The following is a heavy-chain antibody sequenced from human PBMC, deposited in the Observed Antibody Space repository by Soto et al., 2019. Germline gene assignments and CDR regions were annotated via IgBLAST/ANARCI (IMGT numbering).Heavy chain of an antibody. CDR2: ISWNSGSI. D-gene: IGHD3-3*01. V-gene: IGHV3-9*01. Sequence: GGSLRLSCEASGFIFDDYAMHWVRQAPGRGLEWVSGISWNSGSIGYADSVKGRFTISRDNAKNSLYLRMNSLRAEDTALYYCAKGVLRFLEWPLLDAFDIWGQGTMVTVSS. CDR3: AKGVLRFLEWPLLDAFDI. J-gene: IGHJ3*02. CDR1: GFIFDDYA.